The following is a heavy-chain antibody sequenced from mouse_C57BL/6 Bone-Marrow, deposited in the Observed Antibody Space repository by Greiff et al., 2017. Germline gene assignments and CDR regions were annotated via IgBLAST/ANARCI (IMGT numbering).Heavy chain of an antibody. J-gene: IGHJ4*01. Sequence: EVQLQQSGPELVKPGASVKISCKASGYTFTDYYMNWVKQSHGKSLEWIGDINPNNGGTRYNQKIQGKATLTVDKSSSTADMELRSLTSEDSAVYYGARRIYYDYGRLLRDYWGQGTSVTVPS. CDR2: INPNNGGT. D-gene: IGHD2-4*01. CDR3: ARRIYYDYGRLLRDY. V-gene: IGHV1-26*01. CDR1: GYTFTDYY.